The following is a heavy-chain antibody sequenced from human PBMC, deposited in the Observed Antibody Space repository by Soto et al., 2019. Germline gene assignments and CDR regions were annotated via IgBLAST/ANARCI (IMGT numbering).Heavy chain of an antibody. D-gene: IGHD6-19*01. Sequence: QVQLQESGPGLVKPSETLSLPCTVSGGSISSYYWSWIRQPPGKGLEWIGYIYYSGSTNYNTSLKSRVTLSVDTSKNQCCLKLSSVTAADTAVYYCARRYSSGFDYWGQGTLVTVSS. CDR3: ARRYSSGFDY. J-gene: IGHJ4*02. CDR1: GGSISSYY. CDR2: IYYSGST. V-gene: IGHV4-59*08.